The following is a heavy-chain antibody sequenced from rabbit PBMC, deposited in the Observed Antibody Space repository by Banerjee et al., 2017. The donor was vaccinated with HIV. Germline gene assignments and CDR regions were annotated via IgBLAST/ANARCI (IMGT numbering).Heavy chain of an antibody. D-gene: IGHD7-1*01. CDR3: ARDLAAVTGWNFGL. J-gene: IGHJ6*01. CDR1: GFDFSSYG. V-gene: IGHV1S47*01. Sequence: QEQLVESGGGLVQPGGSLKLSCTVSGFDFSSYGVSWVRQAPGKGLEWIGYIDPIFNNTYYASWVNGRFTISSHNAQNTLYLQLNSLTTADTATYFCARDLAAVTGWNFGLWGPGTLVTDS. CDR2: IDPIFNNT.